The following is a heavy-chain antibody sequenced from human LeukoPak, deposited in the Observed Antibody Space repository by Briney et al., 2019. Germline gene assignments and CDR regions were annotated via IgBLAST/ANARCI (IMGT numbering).Heavy chain of an antibody. CDR3: ARDLYDSSESAFDI. Sequence: GGSLRLFCAASGFTFTNAWMSWVRQAPGKGLEWVGRIKSKTDGGTTDYVAPVKGRFTISRDDSKSTLYLQMNSLRAEDTAVYYCARDLYDSSESAFDIWGQGTMVTVSS. V-gene: IGHV3-15*01. CDR1: GFTFTNAW. CDR2: IKSKTDGGTT. J-gene: IGHJ3*02. D-gene: IGHD3-22*01.